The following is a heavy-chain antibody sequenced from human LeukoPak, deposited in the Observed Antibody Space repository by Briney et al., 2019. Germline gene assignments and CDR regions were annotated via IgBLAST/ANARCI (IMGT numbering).Heavy chain of an antibody. CDR1: GFTFSSYW. V-gene: IGHV3-7*01. Sequence: PGGSLRLSCAASGFTFSSYWMSWVRQAPGKGLEWVANIKKDGSEKYYVDSVKGRFTISRDNAKNSLYLQMNSLRAEDTAVYYCARGQPGVAAAGNLDYWGQGTLVTVSS. CDR2: IKKDGSEK. J-gene: IGHJ4*02. D-gene: IGHD6-13*01. CDR3: ARGQPGVAAAGNLDY.